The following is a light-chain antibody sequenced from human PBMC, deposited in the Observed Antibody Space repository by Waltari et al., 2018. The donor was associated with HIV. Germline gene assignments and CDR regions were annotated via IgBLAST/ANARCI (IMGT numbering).Light chain of an antibody. J-gene: IGLJ2*01. CDR3: CSYAGSSTVV. Sequence: QSALTQPASVSGSPGQSITISCTGTSSDVGDYNYVSWYQQHPGKAPKLMIYDVNKRPSGVSNRFSRSKSGNTASLTISGLQAEYEADYYCCSYAGSSTVVFGGGTKLTVL. CDR1: SSDVGDYNY. V-gene: IGLV2-23*02. CDR2: DVN.